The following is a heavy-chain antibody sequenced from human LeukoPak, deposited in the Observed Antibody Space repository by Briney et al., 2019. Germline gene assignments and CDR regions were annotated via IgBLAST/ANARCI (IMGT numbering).Heavy chain of an antibody. CDR2: IVVGSGNT. J-gene: IGHJ3*02. CDR3: AADSAPDTSGYYYDAFDI. V-gene: IGHV1-58*02. Sequence: ASVKVSCKASGFTFTSSAMQWVRQARGQRLEWIGWIVVGSGNTNYAQKFQGRVTVTRDMSTSTAYMELSSLISDDTAVYYCAADSAPDTSGYYYDAFDIWGQGTMVTVSS. CDR1: GFTFTSSA. D-gene: IGHD3-22*01.